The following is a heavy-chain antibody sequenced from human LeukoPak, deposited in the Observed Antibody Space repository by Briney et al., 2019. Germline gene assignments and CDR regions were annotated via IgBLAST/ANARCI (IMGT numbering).Heavy chain of an antibody. CDR2: IYSGGNA. CDR3: ARDPYFDY. CDR1: GFTVSSNY. V-gene: IGHV3-53*01. Sequence: GGSLRLSCAASGFTVSSNYMSWVRQAPGKGLEWVSVIYSGGNAYYADSVKGRFTISRDNSKNTLYLQMNSLRAEDTAVYYCARDPYFDYWGQGTLVTVSS. J-gene: IGHJ4*02.